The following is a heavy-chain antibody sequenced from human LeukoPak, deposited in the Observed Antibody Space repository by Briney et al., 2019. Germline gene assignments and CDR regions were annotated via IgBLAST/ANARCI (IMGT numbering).Heavy chain of an antibody. D-gene: IGHD3-16*01. V-gene: IGHV3-30*18. CDR3: AKSLWGLGCYFDY. CDR2: ISYDGSNK. CDR1: GFTFSSYG. Sequence: GRSLRLSCAASGFTFSSYGMHWVRQAPGKGLEWVAVISYDGSNKYYADSVKGRFTISRDNSKNTLYLQMNSLRAEDTAVYYCAKSLWGLGCYFDYWGQGTLVTVSS. J-gene: IGHJ4*02.